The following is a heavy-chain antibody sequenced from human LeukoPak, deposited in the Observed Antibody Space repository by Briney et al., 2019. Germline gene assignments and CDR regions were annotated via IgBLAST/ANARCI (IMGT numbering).Heavy chain of an antibody. D-gene: IGHD2-15*01. CDR1: GGSISSYY. Sequence: SETLSLTCTVSGGSISSYYWSWIWHPPGKGLERIGYIYYSGSTNYNPSLKSRVTISVDTSKNQFSLKLSSVTAADTAVYYCARSPSYCSGGSCYPHYYYGMDVWGQGTTVTVSS. CDR3: ARSPSYCSGGSCYPHYYYGMDV. J-gene: IGHJ6*02. V-gene: IGHV4-59*01. CDR2: IYYSGST.